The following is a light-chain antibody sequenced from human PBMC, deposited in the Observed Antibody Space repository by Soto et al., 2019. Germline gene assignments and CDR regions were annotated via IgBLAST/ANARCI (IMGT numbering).Light chain of an antibody. CDR2: GAS. CDR1: QSVSGTY. V-gene: IGKV3-20*01. Sequence: EIVLTQSPGTLSLSPGERATLSCRASQSVSGTYLAWYQQKPGQAPRLLIYGASSRATGIPDRFSGSGSGKDFNLTISRLEPEDFAVYYCQQYGTSRWTFGQGTKVEIK. CDR3: QQYGTSRWT. J-gene: IGKJ1*01.